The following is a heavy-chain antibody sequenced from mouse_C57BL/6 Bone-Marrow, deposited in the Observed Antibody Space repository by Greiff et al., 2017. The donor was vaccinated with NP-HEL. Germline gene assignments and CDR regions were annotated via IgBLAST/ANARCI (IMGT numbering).Heavy chain of an antibody. CDR2: IWRGGST. D-gene: IGHD1-1*01. V-gene: IGHV2-5*01. CDR3: AKSYGSSYEAMDY. Sequence: QVQLQQSGPGLVQPSQSLSITCTVSGFSLTSYGVHWVRQSPGKGLEWLGVIWRGGSTDYNAAFMSRLSITKDNSKSQVFFKMNSLQADDTAIYYCAKSYGSSYEAMDYWGQGTSVTVSS. J-gene: IGHJ4*01. CDR1: GFSLTSYG.